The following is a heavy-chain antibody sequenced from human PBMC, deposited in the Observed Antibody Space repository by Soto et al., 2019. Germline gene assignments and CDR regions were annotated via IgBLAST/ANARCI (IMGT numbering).Heavy chain of an antibody. V-gene: IGHV3-33*01. CDR3: ARDAVVRGVPPYYFDY. J-gene: IGHJ4*02. Sequence: GGSLRLSCAASGFTFSSYGMHWVRQAPGKGLEWVAVIWYDGSNKYYADSVKGRFTISRDNSKNTLYLQMNSLRAEDTAVYYCARDAVVRGVPPYYFDYWGQGTLVTVSS. CDR2: IWYDGSNK. D-gene: IGHD3-10*01. CDR1: GFTFSSYG.